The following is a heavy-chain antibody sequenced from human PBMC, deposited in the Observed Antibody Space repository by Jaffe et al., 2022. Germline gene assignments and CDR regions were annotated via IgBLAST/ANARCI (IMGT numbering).Heavy chain of an antibody. CDR3: AILGREPRPNFDY. J-gene: IGHJ4*02. D-gene: IGHD1-26*01. CDR2: ISTTGGTI. CDR1: GFTFSSFE. Sequence: DVQLVESGGRLVQPGGSLRLSCAASGFTFSSFEMNWVRQAPGRGLEWVSYISTTGGTIYYADSVKGRFTISRDNAKNSLYLQMNSLRAEDTAIYYCAILGREPRPNFDYWGQGTLVTVSS. V-gene: IGHV3-48*03.